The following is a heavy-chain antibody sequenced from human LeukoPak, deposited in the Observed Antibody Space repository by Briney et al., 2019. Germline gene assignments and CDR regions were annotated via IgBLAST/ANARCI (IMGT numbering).Heavy chain of an antibody. J-gene: IGHJ4*02. Sequence: PSETLSLTCTVSSGSISSYYWSWIRQPPGKGLEWIRYIFYSGSTNYNPSLKSRVTISVDTSKNQFSLGLSSVTAADTAVYYCARGPTRYYFDCWGQGTLVTVSS. CDR2: IFYSGST. CDR1: SGSISSYY. D-gene: IGHD4-17*01. V-gene: IGHV4-59*01. CDR3: ARGPTRYYFDC.